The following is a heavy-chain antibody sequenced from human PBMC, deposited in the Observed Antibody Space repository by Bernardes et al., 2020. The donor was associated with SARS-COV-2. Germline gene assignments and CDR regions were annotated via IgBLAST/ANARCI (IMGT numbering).Heavy chain of an antibody. Sequence: GGSLRLSCAASGFTFSSYGMHWVRQAPGKGLEWVAVISYDGSNKYYADSVKGRFTISRDNSKNTLYLQMNSLRAEDTAVYYCAKDYYGSGSYWIVRYGMDVWGQGTTVTGSS. CDR2: ISYDGSNK. CDR1: GFTFSSYG. D-gene: IGHD3-10*01. CDR3: AKDYYGSGSYWIVRYGMDV. J-gene: IGHJ6*02. V-gene: IGHV3-30*18.